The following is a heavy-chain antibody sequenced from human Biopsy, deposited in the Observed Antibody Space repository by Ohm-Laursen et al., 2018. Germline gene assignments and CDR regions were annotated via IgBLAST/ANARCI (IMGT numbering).Heavy chain of an antibody. CDR1: GYTFTDYD. V-gene: IGHV1-8*01. CDR2: MTPKTGKT. J-gene: IGHJ4*02. D-gene: IGHD5-12*01. CDR3: ARGGYDYDY. Sequence: SVKVSCKASGYTFTDYDINWVRQASGQGLEWVGWMTPKTGKTGYTQKLQGRLTMTRDTSTSTAYMELSSLRSEDTAIYYCARGGYDYDYWGQETLVTVSS.